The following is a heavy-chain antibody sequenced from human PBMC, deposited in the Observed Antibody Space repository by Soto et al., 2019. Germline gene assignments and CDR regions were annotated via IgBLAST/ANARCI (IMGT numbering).Heavy chain of an antibody. CDR1: GFTFSSYA. V-gene: IGHV3-23*01. Sequence: EVQLLESGGGLVQPWGSLRLSCAASGFTFSSYAMTWVRQAPGKGLEWVSSISGSGNTTYYADSVKGRFTISRDSSKNTLYLQMNSLRPEDTAVYYCAKARGRTWYEDYWGQGTLVTVSS. CDR2: ISGSGNTT. CDR3: AKARGRTWYEDY. J-gene: IGHJ4*02. D-gene: IGHD6-13*01.